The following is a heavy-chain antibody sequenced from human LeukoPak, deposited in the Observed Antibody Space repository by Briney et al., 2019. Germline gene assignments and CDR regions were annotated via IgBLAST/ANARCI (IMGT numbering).Heavy chain of an antibody. Sequence: PSETLSLTCTVSGGSISSYYWSWIRQPPGKGLEWIGYIYYSGSTNYNPSLKSRVTISVDTSKNQFSVKLSSVTAADTAVYYCARYRRGIGESYYYYMDVWGKGATVTVSS. CDR3: ARYRRGIGESYYYYMDV. CDR2: IYYSGST. D-gene: IGHD1-26*01. J-gene: IGHJ6*03. V-gene: IGHV4-59*01. CDR1: GGSISSYY.